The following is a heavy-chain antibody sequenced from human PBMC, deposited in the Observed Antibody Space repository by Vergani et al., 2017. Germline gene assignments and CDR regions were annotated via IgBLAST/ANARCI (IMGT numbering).Heavy chain of an antibody. Sequence: QVQLVESGGGVVQPGRSLRLSCAASGFTFSSYGMHWVRQAPGKGLEWVAVIWYDGSNKYYADSVKGRFTISRDNSKNTLYLQMNSLRAEDTAVYYCAKKGIWYYGSGSYYENYYYYGMDVWGQGTTVTVFS. CDR2: IWYDGSNK. CDR3: AKKGIWYYGSGSYYENYYYYGMDV. CDR1: GFTFSSYG. V-gene: IGHV3-33*06. J-gene: IGHJ6*02. D-gene: IGHD3-10*01.